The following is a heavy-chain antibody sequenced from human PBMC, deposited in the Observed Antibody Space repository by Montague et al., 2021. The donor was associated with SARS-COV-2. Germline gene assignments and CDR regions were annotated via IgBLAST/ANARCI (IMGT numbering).Heavy chain of an antibody. D-gene: IGHD1-26*01. CDR2: IDWDDDK. CDR3: ARIWGATGGDAFDI. Sequence: PALVKPTQTLTLTCTFSGFSLSTSGMCVSWIRQPPGKALEWLALIDWDDDKYHSTSLKTRLTISKDTSKNQVVLTMTNMDPVDTATYYCARIWGATGGDAFDIWGQGTMVTVSS. J-gene: IGHJ3*02. V-gene: IGHV2-70*01. CDR1: GFSLSTSGMC.